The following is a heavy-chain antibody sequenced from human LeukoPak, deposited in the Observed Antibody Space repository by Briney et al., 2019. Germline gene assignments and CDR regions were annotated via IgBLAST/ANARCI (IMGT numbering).Heavy chain of an antibody. V-gene: IGHV4-4*07. CDR2: MYTSGST. CDR3: ARGHSYGRFWSNFDY. J-gene: IGHJ4*02. Sequence: SETLSLTCSVSGGSISSYYWSWIRQPAGKQPEWIGRMYTSGSTYYNPSLKSRVTMSADTSKNQFSLKLSSVTAADTAVYYCARGHSYGRFWSNFDYWGQGTLVTVSS. CDR1: GGSISSYY. D-gene: IGHD5-18*01.